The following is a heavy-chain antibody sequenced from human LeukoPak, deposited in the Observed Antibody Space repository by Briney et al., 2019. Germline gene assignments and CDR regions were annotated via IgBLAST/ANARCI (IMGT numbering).Heavy chain of an antibody. CDR1: GFTFSSYA. J-gene: IGHJ6*02. CDR2: ISGSGGST. D-gene: IGHD3-16*01. CDR3: AKDDDPWDYYYGMDV. Sequence: GGSLRLSCAASGFTFSSYAMSWVRQAPGKGLEWVSAISGSGGSTYYADSVKGRFTISRDNSKNTLYLQMNSLRAEDTAVYYCAKDDDPWDYYYGMDVWGQGTTVIVSS. V-gene: IGHV3-23*01.